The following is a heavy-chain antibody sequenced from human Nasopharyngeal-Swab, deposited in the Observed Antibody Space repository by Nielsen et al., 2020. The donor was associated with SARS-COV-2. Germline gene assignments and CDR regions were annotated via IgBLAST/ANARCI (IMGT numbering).Heavy chain of an antibody. V-gene: IGHV3-53*01. Sequence: WIRQPPGKGLEWVSVIYSGGSTYYADSVKGRFTISRDNSKNTLYLQMNSLRAEDTAVYYCARVRCYYYVMDVWGQGTTVTVSS. J-gene: IGHJ6*02. CDR3: ARVRCYYYVMDV. CDR2: IYSGGST.